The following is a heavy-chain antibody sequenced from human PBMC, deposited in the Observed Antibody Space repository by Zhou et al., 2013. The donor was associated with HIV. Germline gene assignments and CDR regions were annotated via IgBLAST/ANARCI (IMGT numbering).Heavy chain of an antibody. CDR1: GYSFTNFG. CDR2: ISVYNGNT. V-gene: IGHV1-18*01. D-gene: IGHD6-6*01. CDR3: ARDKGSIAARPEGYYYMDV. J-gene: IGHJ6*03. Sequence: QVQLVQSGAEVKKPGASVKVSCKASGYSFTNFGFIWVRQAPGQGLEWMGWISVYNGNTNYAQNLQARVTMTTDTSTSTAYMELSSLRSEDTAVYYCARDKGSIAARPEGYYYMDVWGKGTTVTVSS.